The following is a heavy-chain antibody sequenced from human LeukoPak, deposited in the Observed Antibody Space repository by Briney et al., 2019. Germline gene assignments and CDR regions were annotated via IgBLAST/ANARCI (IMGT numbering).Heavy chain of an antibody. V-gene: IGHV4-39*07. Sequence: SETLSLTCTVSGGSINSSSYYWGWIRQPPGKGLEWIGEINHSGSTNYNPSLKSRVTISVDTSKNQFSLKLSSVTAADTAVYYCARIAQDRDYWGQGTLVTVSS. CDR3: ARIAQDRDY. CDR1: GGSINSSSYY. D-gene: IGHD2-15*01. CDR2: INHSGST. J-gene: IGHJ4*02.